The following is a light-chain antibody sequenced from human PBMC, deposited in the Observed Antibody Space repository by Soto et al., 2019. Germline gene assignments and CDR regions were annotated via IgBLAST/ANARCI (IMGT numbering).Light chain of an antibody. CDR3: SSYTRAKTYV. Sequence: QSALTQPASVSGSPGQSITISCSGTSSDIGGYNMVSWYQQHPGKAPKLIIYEVTHRPSGISDRSSASKSGNTASLTISGLQAEDEGDYYCSSYTRAKTYVFGTGSKVTVL. V-gene: IGLV2-14*01. CDR2: EVT. CDR1: SSDIGGYNM. J-gene: IGLJ1*01.